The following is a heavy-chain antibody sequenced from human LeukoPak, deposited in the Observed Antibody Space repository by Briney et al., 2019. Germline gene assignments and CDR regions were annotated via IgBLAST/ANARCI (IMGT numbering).Heavy chain of an antibody. V-gene: IGHV6-1*01. CDR1: GDSVSSKSAA. Sequence: SQTLSLTCAISGDSVSSKSAAWNWIRQSPPRGLEWLGRTYYRSKWYNDYAVSVKGRITINPDTSKNQFSLQLNSVTPEDTAVYHCASSDNYGGDAFDIWGQGTMVIVSS. CDR2: TYYRSKWYN. D-gene: IGHD4/OR15-4a*01. J-gene: IGHJ3*02. CDR3: ASSDNYGGDAFDI.